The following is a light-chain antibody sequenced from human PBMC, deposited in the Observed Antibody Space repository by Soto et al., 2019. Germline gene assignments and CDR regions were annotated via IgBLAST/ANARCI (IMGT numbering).Light chain of an antibody. CDR3: PQYRDYPVT. J-gene: IGKJ4*01. CDR1: QSVDIW. CDR2: KAS. V-gene: IGKV1-5*03. Sequence: DIQMTQSPSTLSASVGDRVTITCRASQSVDIWLAWYQQKPGKAPKLLSHKASTLEDGVPSRFTGSGPGTDLTLTISSVQPDDVGTYYCPQYRDYPVTFGGGTKVELK.